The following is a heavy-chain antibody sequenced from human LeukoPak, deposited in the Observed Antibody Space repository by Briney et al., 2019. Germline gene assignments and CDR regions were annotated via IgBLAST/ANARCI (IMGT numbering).Heavy chain of an antibody. J-gene: IGHJ5*02. CDR1: GYTFTGYY. CDR3: ARAFALGGAMVTSYWFDP. V-gene: IGHV1-2*02. CDR2: INPNSGGT. D-gene: IGHD5-18*01. Sequence: ASVKVSCKASGYTFTGYYMHWVRQAPGQGLEWMGWINPNSGGTNYAQKFQGRVTMTRDTSISTAYMELSRLRPDDTAVYYCARAFALGGAMVTSYWFDPWGQGTLVTVSS.